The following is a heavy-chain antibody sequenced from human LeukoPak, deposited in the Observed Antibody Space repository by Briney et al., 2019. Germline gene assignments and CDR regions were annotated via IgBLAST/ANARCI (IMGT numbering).Heavy chain of an antibody. J-gene: IGHJ5*02. V-gene: IGHV1-2*06. CDR3: ARDRGTSARNWFDP. D-gene: IGHD1-26*01. Sequence: GASVKVSCKASGYTFTGYYMHWARQAPGQGLEWMGRINPNSGGTNYAQKFQGRVTMTRDTSISTAYMELSRLRSDDTAVYYCARDRGTSARNWFDPWGQGTLVTVSS. CDR2: INPNSGGT. CDR1: GYTFTGYY.